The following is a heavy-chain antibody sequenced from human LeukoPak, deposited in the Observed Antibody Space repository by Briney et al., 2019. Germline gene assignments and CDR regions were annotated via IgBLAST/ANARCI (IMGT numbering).Heavy chain of an antibody. J-gene: IGHJ4*02. Sequence: PSETLSLTCAVPGASMNTPYWCWSRQPPGKGRGRIGYMLDTVTTKDNPSLKSRFTLSSDTTMNQFCLSLTSVTAADTAVSNCATIERGNIFGYFEFWGQGIPVRVPS. V-gene: IGHV4-59*11. CDR3: ATIERGNIFGYFEF. CDR2: MLDTVTT. CDR1: GASMNTPY. D-gene: IGHD3-3*02.